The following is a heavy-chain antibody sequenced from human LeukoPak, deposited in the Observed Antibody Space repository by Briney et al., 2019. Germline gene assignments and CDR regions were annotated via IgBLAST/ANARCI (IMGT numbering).Heavy chain of an antibody. V-gene: IGHV3-48*01. CDR1: GFTFSNYG. CDR3: AKDRYSSGWYSDFDY. Sequence: GGSLRLSCAASGFTFSNYGMNWVRQAPGKGLEWVSYISSSGSNIYYADSVKGRFTISRDSSKNTVYLQMNSLRAEDTAVYYCAKDRYSSGWYSDFDYWGQGTLVTVSS. CDR2: ISSSGSNI. D-gene: IGHD6-19*01. J-gene: IGHJ4*02.